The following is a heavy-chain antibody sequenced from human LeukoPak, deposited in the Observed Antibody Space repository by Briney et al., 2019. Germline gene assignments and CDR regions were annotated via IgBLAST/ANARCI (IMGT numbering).Heavy chain of an antibody. D-gene: IGHD3-22*01. CDR1: GGSISSGSYY. Sequence: SETLSLTCTVSGGSISSGSYYWSWIRQPAGKGLEWIGRIYTSGSTNYNPSLKSRVTISVDTSKNQFSLRLSSVTAADTAVYYCASGDYYDSSGLRGDAFDIWGQGTMVTVSS. J-gene: IGHJ3*02. CDR3: ASGDYYDSSGLRGDAFDI. V-gene: IGHV4-61*02. CDR2: IYTSGST.